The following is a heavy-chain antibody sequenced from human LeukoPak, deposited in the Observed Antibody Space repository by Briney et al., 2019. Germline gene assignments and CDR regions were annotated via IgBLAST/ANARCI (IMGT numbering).Heavy chain of an antibody. V-gene: IGHV3-48*03. CDR2: ISSSGSTI. CDR1: GFTFSSYE. D-gene: IGHD2-8*02. J-gene: IGHJ4*02. Sequence: PGGSLRLSCAASGFTFSSYEMNWVRQAPGKGLEWVSYISSSGSTIYYADSVKGRFTISRDNAKNSLYLQMNSLKADDTAVYFCTTVTVCTGSSCPGAFDHWGQGTVVTVSS. CDR3: TTVTVCTGSSCPGAFDH.